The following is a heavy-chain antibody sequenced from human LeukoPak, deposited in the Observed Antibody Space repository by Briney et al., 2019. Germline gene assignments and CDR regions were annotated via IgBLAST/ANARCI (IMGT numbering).Heavy chain of an antibody. CDR2: IYYSGST. CDR3: ANRGAGGAFDI. J-gene: IGHJ3*02. D-gene: IGHD3-16*01. CDR1: GGSISSGGYY. Sequence: SETLSLTCTVSGGSISSGGYYWSWIRQHPGKGLEWIGYIYYSGSTYYNPSLKSRVTISVDTSKNQFSLKLSSVTAADTAVYYCANRGAGGAFDIWGQGTMVTVSS. V-gene: IGHV4-31*03.